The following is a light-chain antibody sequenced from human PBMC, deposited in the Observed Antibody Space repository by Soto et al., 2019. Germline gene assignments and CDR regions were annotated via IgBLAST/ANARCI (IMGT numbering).Light chain of an antibody. Sequence: STSTLSASVGDRVTITCRASQNISTWLAWYQQRPGKAPKLLIFVASSLESGVPSRFSGSGSGTEFTLTISSLQPDDFATYFCLQHSTYPRTFGQGTKVDIK. J-gene: IGKJ1*01. CDR2: VAS. V-gene: IGKV1-5*01. CDR3: LQHSTYPRT. CDR1: QNISTW.